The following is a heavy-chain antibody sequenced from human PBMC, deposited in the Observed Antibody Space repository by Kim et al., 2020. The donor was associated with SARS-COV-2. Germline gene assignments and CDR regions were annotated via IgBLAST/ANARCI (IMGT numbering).Heavy chain of an antibody. D-gene: IGHD3-10*01. V-gene: IGHV4-39*01. CDR1: GGSISSSSYY. Sequence: SETLSLTCTVSGGSISSSSYYWGWIRQPPGKGLEWIGSIYDSGSTYYNPALKSRVTISVDTSKNQFSLKLSSVTAADTAVYYCARHGRTYYALYYFDYWGQGTLVTVSS. J-gene: IGHJ4*02. CDR2: IYDSGST. CDR3: ARHGRTYYALYYFDY.